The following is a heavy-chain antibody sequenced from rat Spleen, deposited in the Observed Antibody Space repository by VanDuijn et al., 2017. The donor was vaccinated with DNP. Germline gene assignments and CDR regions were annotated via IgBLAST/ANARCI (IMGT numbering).Heavy chain of an antibody. J-gene: IGHJ2*01. CDR1: GFTFSDYY. CDR2: ISYDGGSP. Sequence: EVQLVESGGGLVQPGRSLKLSCAASGFTFSDYYMAWVRQAPTKGLEWVASISYDGGSPYYRDSVKGRFTISRDNAKSSLYLQMDSLRSEDTATYYCTTPYYDGRYYHDYWGQGVMVTVSS. CDR3: TTPYYDGRYYHDY. D-gene: IGHD1-12*02. V-gene: IGHV5-20*01.